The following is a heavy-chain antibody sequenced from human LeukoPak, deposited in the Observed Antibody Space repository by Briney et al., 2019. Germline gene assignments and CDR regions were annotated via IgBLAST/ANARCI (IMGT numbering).Heavy chain of an antibody. CDR2: IWYVGSNK. CDR1: GFTFSSYG. J-gene: IGHJ4*02. Sequence: GGSLRLSCAASGFTFSSYGMHWVRQAPGKGLEWVAVIWYVGSNKYYADSVKGRFTISRDNSKNTLYLQMNSLRAEDTAVYYCARDRAVAGINFDYWGQGTLVTVSS. V-gene: IGHV3-33*01. CDR3: ARDRAVAGINFDY. D-gene: IGHD6-19*01.